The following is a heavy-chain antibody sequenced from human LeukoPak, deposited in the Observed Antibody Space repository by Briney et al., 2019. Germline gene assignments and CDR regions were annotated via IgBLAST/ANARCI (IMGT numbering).Heavy chain of an antibody. CDR2: ISWNGGNI. V-gene: IGHV3-9*01. J-gene: IGHJ6*03. CDR1: GFPFDDYA. D-gene: IGHD6-13*01. CDR3: AKSALVQGYYYYMDV. Sequence: QPGRSLRLSCAASGFPFDDYAMHWVRHAPGKGLEWVSGISWNGGNIVYADSVKGRFTISRDNAKNSLYLQMSSLRAEDTALYVCAKSALVQGYYYYMDVWGKGTTVTVSS.